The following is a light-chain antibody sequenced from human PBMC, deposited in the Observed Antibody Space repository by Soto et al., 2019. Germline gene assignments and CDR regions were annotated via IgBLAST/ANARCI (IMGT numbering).Light chain of an antibody. CDR2: DAS. CDR3: QQRSNWPTT. CDR1: QSVSSY. J-gene: IGKJ1*01. V-gene: IGKV3-11*01. Sequence: EIVLTQSPATLSLSPGERATLSCRASQSVSSYLAWYQQKPGQAPSLLIYDASNRATGIPARLSGSGSGTDFTLTISSLEPEDFAVYYCQQRSNWPTTFGQGTKVEIK.